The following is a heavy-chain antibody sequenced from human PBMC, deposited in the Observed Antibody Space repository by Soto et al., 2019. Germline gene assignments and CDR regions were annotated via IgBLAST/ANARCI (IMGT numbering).Heavy chain of an antibody. CDR2: IYYSGST. V-gene: IGHV4-39*01. CDR1: GGSLSSRSYF. CDR3: ARQALLGFGAPDGDWFAP. J-gene: IGHJ5*02. Sequence: PSETLSLTCTVSGGSLSSRSYFWGWIRQPPGKGLEWIGSIYYSGSTYLNPSLKSRVTISVDTSKKQFSLKLSSVTAADTAVYYCARQALLGFGAPDGDWFAPWGQETLVTVS. D-gene: IGHD3-10*01.